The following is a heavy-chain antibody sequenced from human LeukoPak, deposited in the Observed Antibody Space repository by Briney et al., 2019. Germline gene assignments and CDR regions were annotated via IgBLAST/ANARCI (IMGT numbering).Heavy chain of an antibody. CDR2: ISGSGGST. CDR3: AKQARGSYLVFDY. CDR1: GFTFSSYT. J-gene: IGHJ4*02. Sequence: GGSLRLSCSASGFTFSSYTFNWVRQAPGKGLEWVSAISGSGGSTYYADSVKGRFTISRDNSKNTLYLQMNSLRAEDTAVYYCAKQARGSYLVFDYWGQGTLVTVSS. V-gene: IGHV3-23*01. D-gene: IGHD1-26*01.